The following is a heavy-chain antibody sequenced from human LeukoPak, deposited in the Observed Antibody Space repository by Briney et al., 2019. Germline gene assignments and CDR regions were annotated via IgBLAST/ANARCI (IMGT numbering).Heavy chain of an antibody. Sequence: GGSLRLSCAASGXTFSSYAMHWVRQAPGKGLQWVAVISYDGSQKYYADSVKGRFTISRDNSKNTLYLQMNSLRAGDTAVYYCASLLIPDIDYWGQGTLVTVSS. CDR1: GXTFSSYA. J-gene: IGHJ4*02. CDR2: ISYDGSQK. CDR3: ASLLIPDIDY. V-gene: IGHV3-30-3*01. D-gene: IGHD3-16*01.